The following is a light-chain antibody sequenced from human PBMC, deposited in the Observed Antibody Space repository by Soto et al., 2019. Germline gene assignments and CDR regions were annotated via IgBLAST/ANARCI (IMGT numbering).Light chain of an antibody. Sequence: DIQMTQSPSSLSASVGDRVTITCRASQSISSYLNWYQQKPGKAPKLLIYAASILQSGVPSRFSGSGSGTDFTLTISTLQQEVLRTYYCQQSYSTWRTSGKGTKVETK. CDR3: QQSYSTWRT. J-gene: IGKJ1*01. V-gene: IGKV1-39*01. CDR2: AAS. CDR1: QSISSY.